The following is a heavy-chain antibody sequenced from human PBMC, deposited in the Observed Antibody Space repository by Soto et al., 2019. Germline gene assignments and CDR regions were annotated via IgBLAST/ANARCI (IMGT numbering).Heavy chain of an antibody. V-gene: IGHV1-69*13. CDR3: ARDRGSSQPFDY. CDR2: IIPIFGTA. CDR1: GGTVSSYA. Sequence: SVKVSCKASGGTVSSYAISWVRQAPGQGLEWMGGIIPIFGTANYAQKFQGRVTITADESTSTAYMELSSLRSEDTAVYYCARDRGSSQPFDYWGQGTLVTVSS. D-gene: IGHD6-6*01. J-gene: IGHJ4*02.